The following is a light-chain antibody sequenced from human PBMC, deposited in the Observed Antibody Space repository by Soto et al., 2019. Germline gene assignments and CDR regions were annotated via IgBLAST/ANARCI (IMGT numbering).Light chain of an antibody. CDR2: SAS. CDR1: RVISNW. Sequence: IQMTQSTSSVSASVGDRVTITCQASRVISNWVAWYQQKPGKVPELLIYSASALKRGVPSRFSGSGSGTDFALTVSSLQPEDSATYYCQQADTFPWTFGQGTKVEIK. V-gene: IGKV1D-12*01. J-gene: IGKJ1*01. CDR3: QQADTFPWT.